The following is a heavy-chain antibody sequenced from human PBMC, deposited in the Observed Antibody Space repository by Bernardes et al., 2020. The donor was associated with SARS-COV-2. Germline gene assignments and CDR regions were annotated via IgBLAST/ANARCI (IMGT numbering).Heavy chain of an antibody. J-gene: IGHJ6*02. CDR2: ISGPGRT. Sequence: GGSLRLSCEASGFTFSNYAMSWVRQAPGKGLEWVSDISGPGRTYYADSVRGRFTVPGDKSKNTLYLEMNSLIVEDTAVYYCAKELAYGSSWRDYSYYFGMAVWSQVTTVTVSS. CDR3: AKELAYGSSWRDYSYYFGMAV. D-gene: IGHD6-13*01. CDR1: GFTFSNYA. V-gene: IGHV3-23*01.